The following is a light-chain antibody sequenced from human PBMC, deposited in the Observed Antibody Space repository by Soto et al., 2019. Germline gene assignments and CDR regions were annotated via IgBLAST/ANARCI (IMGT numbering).Light chain of an antibody. CDR2: DAS. V-gene: IGKV3-11*01. CDR1: QSVGGY. J-gene: IGKJ2*01. Sequence: EIVLTQSPGTLSLSPGERATLSCRASQSVGGYLAWYQQKPGQAPRLLIYDASHRATGIPARFSGSGSGTDFTLTISSLEPEDFAVYYCQQRSNWTSYTFGQGTKLEIK. CDR3: QQRSNWTSYT.